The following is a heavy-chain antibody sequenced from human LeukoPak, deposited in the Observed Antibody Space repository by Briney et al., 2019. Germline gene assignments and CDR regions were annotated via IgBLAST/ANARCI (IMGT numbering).Heavy chain of an antibody. CDR3: AGGAYCGGDCPLPNSLY. CDR1: EFTFSSYW. CDR2: IKGDGSST. D-gene: IGHD2-21*01. J-gene: IGHJ4*02. V-gene: IGHV3-74*01. Sequence: GGSLRLSCAASEFTFSSYWMHWVRQAPGKGLVWVSRIKGDGSSTTYADSVKGRFTISRDNAKNTLYLQMNSLTAEDTAVYYCAGGAYCGGDCPLPNSLYWGRGTLVTVSS.